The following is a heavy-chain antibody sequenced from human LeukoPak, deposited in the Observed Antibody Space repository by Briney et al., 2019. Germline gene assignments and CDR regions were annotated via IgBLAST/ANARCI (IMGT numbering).Heavy chain of an antibody. CDR2: ISGGGDNT. V-gene: IGHV3-23*01. CDR1: GFIFSSYA. D-gene: IGHD1-26*01. CDR3: AKGDSVGATRYFDY. Sequence: GGSLRLSCAASGFIFSSYAMSWVRQAPGKGLEWVSTISGGGDNTYYADSVRGRFTISRDTSTNTLYLQMNSLRAEDTAFYYCAKGDSVGATRYFDYWGQGTLVTVSS. J-gene: IGHJ4*02.